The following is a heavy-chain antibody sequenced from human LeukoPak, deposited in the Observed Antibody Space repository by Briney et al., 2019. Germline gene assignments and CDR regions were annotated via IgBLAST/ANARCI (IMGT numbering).Heavy chain of an antibody. D-gene: IGHD2-2*01. CDR2: IRYDGSNK. J-gene: IGHJ4*02. CDR1: GFTFSSYG. Sequence: GGSLRLSCAASGFTFSSYGMHWVRQAPGKGLEWVAFIRYDGSNKYYADSVKGRFTISRDNSKNTLYLQMNSLRAEDTAVCYCASSRVVPAANWGQGTLVTVSS. CDR3: ASSRVVPAAN. V-gene: IGHV3-30*02.